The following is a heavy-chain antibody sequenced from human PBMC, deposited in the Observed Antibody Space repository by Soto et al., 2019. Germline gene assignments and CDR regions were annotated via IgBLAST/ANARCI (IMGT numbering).Heavy chain of an antibody. CDR1: GFTFSSYW. J-gene: IGHJ4*02. Sequence: GGSLRLSFAASGFTFSSYWMHWVRQAPGKGLVWVSRINSDGSSTSYADSVKGRFTISRDNAKNTLYLQMNSLRAEDTAVYYCARGVGSGWDTFFDYWGQGTLVTVSS. CDR3: ARGVGSGWDTFFDY. V-gene: IGHV3-74*01. D-gene: IGHD6-19*01. CDR2: INSDGSST.